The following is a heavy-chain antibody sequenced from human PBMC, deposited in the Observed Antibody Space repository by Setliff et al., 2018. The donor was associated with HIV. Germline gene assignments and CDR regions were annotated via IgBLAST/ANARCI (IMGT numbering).Heavy chain of an antibody. CDR3: ARDNGRYFDRGWFDP. CDR2: ISSSSSTI. Sequence: GGSLRLSCAASGFTLTTYSMNWVRQAPGKGLEWVSSISSSSSTIYYADSVKGRFTISRDNAENSLYLQMNSLRAEDTAVYYCARDNGRYFDRGWFDPWGQGALVTVSS. J-gene: IGHJ5*02. D-gene: IGHD3-9*01. CDR1: GFTLTTYS. V-gene: IGHV3-48*04.